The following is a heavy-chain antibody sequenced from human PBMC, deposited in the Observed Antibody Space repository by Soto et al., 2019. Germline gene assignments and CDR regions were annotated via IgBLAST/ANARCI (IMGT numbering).Heavy chain of an antibody. CDR2: IYYSGST. CDR1: GASISSYY. J-gene: IGHJ5*02. Sequence: PSETLSLTCTDAGASISSYYWSWIRQPPGKGLEWIGYIYYSGSTNYNPSLKSRVTISVDTSKNQFSLKLSSVTAADTAVYYCARDSTYYYGSGSVPWFDPWGQGTLVTASS. CDR3: ARDSTYYYGSGSVPWFDP. V-gene: IGHV4-59*01. D-gene: IGHD3-10*01.